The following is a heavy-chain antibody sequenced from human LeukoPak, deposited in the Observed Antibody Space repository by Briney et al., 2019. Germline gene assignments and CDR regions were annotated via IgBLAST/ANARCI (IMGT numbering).Heavy chain of an antibody. CDR1: GFTFDDYA. V-gene: IGHV3-9*01. D-gene: IGHD3-22*01. J-gene: IGHJ4*02. Sequence: PGRSLRLSCAASGFTFDDYAMHWARQPPGKGLEGVSGITGNSGTIDYADSVKGRFTICRDSAKNSLYLQMNSLRAEDTALYYCAKAPEGIVVVTSGYFDYWGQGTLVTVSS. CDR3: AKAPEGIVVVTSGYFDY. CDR2: ITGNSGTI.